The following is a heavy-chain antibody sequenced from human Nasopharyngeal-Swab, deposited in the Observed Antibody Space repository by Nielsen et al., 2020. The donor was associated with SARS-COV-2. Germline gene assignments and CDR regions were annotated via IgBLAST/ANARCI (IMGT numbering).Heavy chain of an antibody. D-gene: IGHD1-26*01. J-gene: IGHJ6*02. CDR1: DDSLRRGGFY. CDR3: ARGRPGTYYTYYYGLDV. Sequence: SETLSLTCSVSDDSLRRGGFYWTWIRQPAGRGLEVIGRTSIRGTTNYSPSFKNRVTMSLDTSKKQFFLRLASVSAADTAIYYCARGRPGTYYTYYYGLDVWGQGTTVTVSS. V-gene: IGHV4-61*02. CDR2: TSIRGTT.